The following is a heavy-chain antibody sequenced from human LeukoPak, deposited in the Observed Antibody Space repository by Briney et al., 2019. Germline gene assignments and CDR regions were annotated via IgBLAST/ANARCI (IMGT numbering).Heavy chain of an antibody. V-gene: IGHV3-33*01. CDR2: IWYDGSNK. CDR3: ARASFPYSGSYLIGY. J-gene: IGHJ4*02. Sequence: PGGSLRLSCAASGFTFSSYGMHWVRQAPGKGLEWVAVIWYDGSNKYYADSVKGRFTISRDNSKNTLYLQMNSLRAEDTAVYYCARASFPYSGSYLIGYWGQGTLVTVSS. D-gene: IGHD1-26*01. CDR1: GFTFSSYG.